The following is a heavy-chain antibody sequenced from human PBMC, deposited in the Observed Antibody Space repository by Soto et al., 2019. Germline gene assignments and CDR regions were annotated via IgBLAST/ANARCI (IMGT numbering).Heavy chain of an antibody. CDR2: IYYSGST. J-gene: IGHJ4*02. CDR3: ARDRARYDSSGFDY. D-gene: IGHD3-22*01. Sequence: PSETLSLTCTVSGGSISSYYWSWIRQPPGKGLEWIGYIYYSGSTNYNPSLKSRVTISVDTSKNQFSLKLSSVTAADTAVYYCARDRARYDSSGFDYWGQGTLVTVSS. V-gene: IGHV4-59*01. CDR1: GGSISSYY.